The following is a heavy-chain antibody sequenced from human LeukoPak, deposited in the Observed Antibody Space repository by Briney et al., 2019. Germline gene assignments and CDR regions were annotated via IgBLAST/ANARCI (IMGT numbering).Heavy chain of an antibody. Sequence: PGGSPRLSCAASGFTFSRYAMHWVRQAPGKGLEWVAVISYDEDNENYADSVKGRFTISRDNSKNTLYLQMNSLRVEDTAVYYCARAYAGSYSGGDYWGQGTLVTVSS. D-gene: IGHD1-26*01. CDR2: ISYDEDNE. V-gene: IGHV3-30-3*01. J-gene: IGHJ4*02. CDR3: ARAYAGSYSGGDY. CDR1: GFTFSRYA.